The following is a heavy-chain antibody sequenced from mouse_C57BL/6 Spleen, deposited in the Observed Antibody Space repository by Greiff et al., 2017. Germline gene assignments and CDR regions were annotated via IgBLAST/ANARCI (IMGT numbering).Heavy chain of an antibody. J-gene: IGHJ1*03. D-gene: IGHD1-1*01. Sequence: VQLQQPGAELVKPGASVTLSCKASGYTFTSYWMHWVKQRPGQGLEWIGMIHPNSGSTNYNEKFKSKATLTVDKSSSTAYMQLSSLTSEDSAVYYCARSSSDWYFDVWGTGTTVTVSS. CDR3: ARSSSDWYFDV. CDR2: IHPNSGST. CDR1: GYTFTSYW. V-gene: IGHV1-64*01.